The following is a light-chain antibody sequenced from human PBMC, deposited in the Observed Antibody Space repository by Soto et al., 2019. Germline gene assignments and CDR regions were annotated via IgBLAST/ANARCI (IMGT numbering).Light chain of an antibody. CDR1: QGIRND. Sequence: AIQMTQSPSSLSASVGDRVTITCRASQGIRNDVGWYQQKPGKAPKLLIYAASSLQSGVPSRFSGSGSGTDFTLTISSLQPEDFATYYCLQDYNYLWTFGQGTKVEIK. V-gene: IGKV1-6*01. CDR3: LQDYNYLWT. CDR2: AAS. J-gene: IGKJ1*01.